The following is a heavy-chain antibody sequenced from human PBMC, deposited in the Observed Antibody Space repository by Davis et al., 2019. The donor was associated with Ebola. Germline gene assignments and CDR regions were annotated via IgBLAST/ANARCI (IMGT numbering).Heavy chain of an antibody. D-gene: IGHD3-10*01. CDR1: GYTFTSYG. CDR2: ISAYNGNT. Sequence: ASVKVSCKASGYTFTSYGISWVRQAPGQGLEWMGWISAYNGNTNYAQKLQGRVTMTTDTSTSTAYMELRSLRSDDKAVYYCARDMGMVQEANWFDPWGQGTLVTVSS. V-gene: IGHV1-18*01. CDR3: ARDMGMVQEANWFDP. J-gene: IGHJ5*02.